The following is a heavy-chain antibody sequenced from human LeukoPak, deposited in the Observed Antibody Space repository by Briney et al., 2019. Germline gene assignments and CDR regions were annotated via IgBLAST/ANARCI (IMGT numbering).Heavy chain of an antibody. CDR2: ISSSSSYI. V-gene: IGHV3-21*01. D-gene: IGHD1-26*01. CDR1: GFTFTIFG. Sequence: GGSLRLSCAASGFTFTIFGLNWVRQAPGKGLEWVSCISSSSSYIYYADSVKGRFTISRDNAKNSLYLQMNSLRAEDTAVYYCARAVSGTYFDFWGQGTLVTVSS. J-gene: IGHJ4*02. CDR3: ARAVSGTYFDF.